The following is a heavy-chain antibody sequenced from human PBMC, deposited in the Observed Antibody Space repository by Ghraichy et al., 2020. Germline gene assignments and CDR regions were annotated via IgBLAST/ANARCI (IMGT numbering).Heavy chain of an antibody. Sequence: GGSLRLSCAASGFTFSSYAMSWVRQAPGKGLEWVSAISGSGGSTHYADSVKGRFTISRDNSKNTLYLQMNSLRAEDTAVYYCAKDLWSRPNIAAADPFHYWGQGTLVTVSS. CDR2: ISGSGGST. V-gene: IGHV3-23*01. D-gene: IGHD6-13*01. CDR3: AKDLWSRPNIAAADPFHY. J-gene: IGHJ4*02. CDR1: GFTFSSYA.